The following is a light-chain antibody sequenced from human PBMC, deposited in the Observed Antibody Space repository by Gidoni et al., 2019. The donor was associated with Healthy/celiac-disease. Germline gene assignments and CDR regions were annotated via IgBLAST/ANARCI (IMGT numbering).Light chain of an antibody. CDR2: AAS. Sequence: IHMTQSPSSLSASVGDRVSITCRASHFINSYLNWYQQKPGKAPKLLIYAASSLLSGVPSRFSGSESVTEFTLTISSLQPEDFATYYCQQSYRTPPIFGQGTKVEIK. V-gene: IGKV1-39*01. J-gene: IGKJ1*01. CDR1: HFINSY. CDR3: QQSYRTPPI.